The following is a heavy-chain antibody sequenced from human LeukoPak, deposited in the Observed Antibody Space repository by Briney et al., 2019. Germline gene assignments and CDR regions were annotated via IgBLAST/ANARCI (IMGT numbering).Heavy chain of an antibody. Sequence: SETLSLTCTVSGGSISSYYWSWIRQPPGKGLEWIGYIYYSGSTNYNPSLKSRVTISVDTSKNQFSLKLSSVTAADTAVYYCASYLRGSGSYYFDYWGQGTLVTVSS. V-gene: IGHV4-59*01. J-gene: IGHJ4*02. CDR1: GGSISSYY. CDR3: ASYLRGSGSYYFDY. CDR2: IYYSGST. D-gene: IGHD3-10*01.